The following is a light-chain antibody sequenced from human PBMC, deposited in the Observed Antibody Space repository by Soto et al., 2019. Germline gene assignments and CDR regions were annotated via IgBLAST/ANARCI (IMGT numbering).Light chain of an antibody. CDR3: QQSYSTPPWP. V-gene: IGKV1-39*01. Sequence: DIQMTQSPSSLSASVGVRVTITCRASQSISSYLNWYQQKPGKAPKLLIYAASSLQSGVPSRFSGSASGTDFTLTISILQPEDFATNYGQQSYSTPPWPFGQETNEEIK. CDR1: QSISSY. J-gene: IGKJ1*01. CDR2: AAS.